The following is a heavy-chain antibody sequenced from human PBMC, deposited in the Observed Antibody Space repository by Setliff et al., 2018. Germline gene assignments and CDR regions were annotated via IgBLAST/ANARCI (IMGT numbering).Heavy chain of an antibody. CDR2: MSLDETNK. D-gene: IGHD4-17*01. CDR1: GFTFTNYI. V-gene: IGHV3-30-3*01. CDR3: ASSNYGGEDY. J-gene: IGHJ4*02. Sequence: GGSLRLSCAASGFTFTNYIIHWVRQAPGKGLEWVAVMSLDETNKYYADSVKGRFTISRDNSKNTLYLQMNSLRAEDTAVYYCASSNYGGEDYWGQGTLVTVSS.